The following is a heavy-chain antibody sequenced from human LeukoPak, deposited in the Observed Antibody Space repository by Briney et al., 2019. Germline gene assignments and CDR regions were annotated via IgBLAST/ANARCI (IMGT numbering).Heavy chain of an antibody. D-gene: IGHD3-22*01. CDR3: AKDPDYFDSSGYYDY. V-gene: IGHV3-43*01. CDR1: GFTFDDYS. Sequence: ETGESLRLSYAAAGFTFDDYSMHWVRQAPGKGLEWVSLISWDGGSTYYADSVKGRFTISRDNSKNSLYLQMNSLRTEDTALYYCAKDPDYFDSSGYYDYWGQGTLVTVSS. J-gene: IGHJ4*02. CDR2: ISWDGGST.